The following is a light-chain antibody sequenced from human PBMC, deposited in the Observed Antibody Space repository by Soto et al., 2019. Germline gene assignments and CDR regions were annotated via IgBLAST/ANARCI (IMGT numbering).Light chain of an antibody. J-gene: IGLJ1*01. V-gene: IGLV2-11*01. Sequence: QSALTQPRSVSGSPGQSVTISCTGSSSDVGDYNYVSWYQQHPGKAPKLMLHDVSKRPSGVPDRFSGSKSGNTASLTISGLQDEDEADYYCCSYAGSYSYVFGTGTRVTVL. CDR3: CSYAGSYSYV. CDR2: DVS. CDR1: SSDVGDYNY.